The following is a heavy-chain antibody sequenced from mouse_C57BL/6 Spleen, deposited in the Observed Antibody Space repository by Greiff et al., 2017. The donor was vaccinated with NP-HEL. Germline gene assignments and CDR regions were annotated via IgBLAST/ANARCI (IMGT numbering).Heavy chain of an antibody. CDR2: IYPSDSET. J-gene: IGHJ1*03. CDR3: ARRNYYGTYWYFDV. V-gene: IGHV1-61*01. CDR1: GYTFTSYW. D-gene: IGHD1-1*01. Sequence: VQLQQPGAELVRPGSSVKLSCKASGYTFTSYWMDWVKQRPGQGLEWIGNIYPSDSETHYNQKFKDKATLTVDQSSSTAYMQLSSLTSEDSAVYYCARRNYYGTYWYFDVWGTGTTVTVSS.